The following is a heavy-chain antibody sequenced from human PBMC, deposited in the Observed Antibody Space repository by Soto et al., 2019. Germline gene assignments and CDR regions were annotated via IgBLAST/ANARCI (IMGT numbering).Heavy chain of an antibody. V-gene: IGHV4-59*01. J-gene: IGHJ4*02. Sequence: SETRSLTCLVSGGSIGSYYWNWIRQPPGKGLEWIWYIYSDGSTNYNPSLKSRVTLSVDTSKNQFSLRLSSVTAADTAVYYCARESGLWGQGPLVTLSS. D-gene: IGHD3-10*01. CDR3: ARESGL. CDR2: IYSDGST. CDR1: GGSIGSYY.